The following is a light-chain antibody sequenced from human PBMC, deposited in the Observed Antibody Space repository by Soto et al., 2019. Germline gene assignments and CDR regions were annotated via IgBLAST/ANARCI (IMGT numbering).Light chain of an antibody. CDR2: AAS. Sequence: DIQMTQSPSSVSASVGDRVTITCRASQGISSWLAWYQQKPGKAPKLLIYAASSLQSGVPSRFNGSGSWTEFTPTIRRLQPEDFATYHCQQANSFPPTFGQGTKLEIK. V-gene: IGKV1-12*01. J-gene: IGKJ2*01. CDR3: QQANSFPPT. CDR1: QGISSW.